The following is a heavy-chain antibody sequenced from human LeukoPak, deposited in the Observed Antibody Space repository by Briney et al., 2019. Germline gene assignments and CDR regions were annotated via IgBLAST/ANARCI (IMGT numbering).Heavy chain of an antibody. V-gene: IGHV4-4*07. Sequence: SETLSLTCAVPGGSITGFFWTWIRQPAGEGLQYIGRIFSRGGANYNPSLQSRVAMSVDTSQNLFSLKLTSVTAADTAVYFCARVATPDVSSPLDFWGQGILVTVSS. D-gene: IGHD6-19*01. CDR3: ARVATPDVSSPLDF. CDR1: GGSITGFF. CDR2: IFSRGGA. J-gene: IGHJ4*02.